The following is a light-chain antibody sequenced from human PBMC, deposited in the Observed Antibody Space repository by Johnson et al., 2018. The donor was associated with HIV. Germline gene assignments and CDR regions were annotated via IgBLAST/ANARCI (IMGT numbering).Light chain of an antibody. Sequence: QSVLTQPPSVSAAPGQKVTISCFGSDSDIGNNYVSWYKQLPGTAPKLLIYDNNKRPSGIPDRFSGSKSGTSATLGITGLQTGEEADYYCGTWDSSLSAYVFGTVTKVTVL. J-gene: IGLJ1*01. CDR3: GTWDSSLSAYV. V-gene: IGLV1-51*01. CDR1: DSDIGNNY. CDR2: DNN.